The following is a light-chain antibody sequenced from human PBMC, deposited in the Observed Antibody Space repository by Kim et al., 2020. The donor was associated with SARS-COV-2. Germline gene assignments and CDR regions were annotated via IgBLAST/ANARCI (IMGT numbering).Light chain of an antibody. Sequence: GQRVTISCSGSTSNIGSNIVNWYQQLPGTAPKLLIYSNNQRPSGVPDRFSGSKSGTSASLAISGLHSEDEADYYCAAWDDSLNGYVFGTGTKVTVL. CDR1: TSNIGSNI. V-gene: IGLV1-44*01. CDR2: SNN. CDR3: AAWDDSLNGYV. J-gene: IGLJ1*01.